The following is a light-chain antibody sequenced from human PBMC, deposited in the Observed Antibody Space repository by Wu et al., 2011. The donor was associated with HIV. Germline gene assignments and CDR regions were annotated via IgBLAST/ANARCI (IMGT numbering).Light chain of an antibody. CDR3: QQYGSSPGT. Sequence: VMTQSPAALSMSPGERATLSCRASQSVNSNLAWYQQKPGQTPRLLIYDASTRATGIPARFSGSGSGTDFTLTISRLEPEDFAVYYCQQYGSSPGTFGQGTKVEIK. CDR1: QSVNSN. J-gene: IGKJ1*01. V-gene: IGKV3-20*01. CDR2: DAS.